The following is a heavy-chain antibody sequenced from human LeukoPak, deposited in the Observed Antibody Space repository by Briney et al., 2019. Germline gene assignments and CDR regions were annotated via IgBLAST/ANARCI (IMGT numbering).Heavy chain of an antibody. V-gene: IGHV4-39*07. J-gene: IGHJ3*02. CDR1: GGSISSSSYY. D-gene: IGHD2-21*01. Sequence: SETLSLTCTVSGGSISSSSYYWGWIRQPPGTGLEWIGSIYHSGSTYYNPSLKSRVTISLDTSKNHFSLKLSSVTAADTAVYYCARPGDSYAFDIWGQGTMVTVSS. CDR2: IYHSGST. CDR3: ARPGDSYAFDI.